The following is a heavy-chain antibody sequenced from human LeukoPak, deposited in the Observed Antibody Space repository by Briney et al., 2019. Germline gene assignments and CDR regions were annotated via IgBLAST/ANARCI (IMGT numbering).Heavy chain of an antibody. D-gene: IGHD3-3*01. V-gene: IGHV4-39*07. CDR2: IFYRGST. CDR3: ARDRWSDVPFDY. J-gene: IGHJ4*02. Sequence: SETLSLTCNVSGGSISTSRYQWGWIRQPPGKGLEWIGNIFYRGSTYYNPSLRSRVTISVDTSKNQFSLKLTSVTAADTAVYYCARDRWSDVPFDYWGQGTLVTVSS. CDR1: GGSISTSRYQ.